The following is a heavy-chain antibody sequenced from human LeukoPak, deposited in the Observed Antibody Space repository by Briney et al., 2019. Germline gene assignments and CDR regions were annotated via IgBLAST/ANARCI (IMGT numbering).Heavy chain of an antibody. CDR1: GGSISSGNYY. V-gene: IGHV4-31*03. D-gene: IGHD5-18*01. CDR3: ARSYGYGTNFDY. Sequence: PSETLSLTCTVSGGSISSGNYYWSWIRQHPGKGLEWIGYVYYRGSTYYNPSLKSRVTISVDTSKNQFSLKLSSVTAADTAVYYCARSYGYGTNFDYWGQGTAVTVSS. J-gene: IGHJ4*03. CDR2: VYYRGST.